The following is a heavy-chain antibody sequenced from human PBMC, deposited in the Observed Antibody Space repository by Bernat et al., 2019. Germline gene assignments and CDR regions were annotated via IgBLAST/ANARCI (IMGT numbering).Heavy chain of an antibody. V-gene: IGHV1-3*01. CDR1: GYTFTSYA. J-gene: IGHJ4*02. CDR3: ARHKVQRPFIGVAGTFFDD. CDR2: INAGNGNT. D-gene: IGHD6-19*01. Sequence: QVQLVQSGAEVKKPGASVKVSCKASGYTFTSYALHWVRQAPGQRLEWMGWINAGNGNTKYSQKFQGRVTITRDTSGSTAYMELSSLRYEDTAVYYCARHKVQRPFIGVAGTFFDDWGQGTLVTVSS.